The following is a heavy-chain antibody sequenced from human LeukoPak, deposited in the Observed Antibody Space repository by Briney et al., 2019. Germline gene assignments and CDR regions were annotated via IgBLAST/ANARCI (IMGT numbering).Heavy chain of an antibody. CDR1: GYSISSGYY. CDR3: ARGPPDCSSTSCYAFDAFDI. D-gene: IGHD2-2*01. J-gene: IGHJ3*02. CDR2: IHYSARI. Sequence: PSETLSLTCTVSGYSISSGYYWGWIRQPPGKGLEWIGSIHYSARIYYNPSLKSRLTISPDTSKNQFSLKLTSVTAADTAVYYCARGPPDCSSTSCYAFDAFDIWGQGTMVTVSS. V-gene: IGHV4-38-2*02.